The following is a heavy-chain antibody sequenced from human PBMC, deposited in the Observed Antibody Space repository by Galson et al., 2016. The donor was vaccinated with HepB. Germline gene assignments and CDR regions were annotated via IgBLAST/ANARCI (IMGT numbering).Heavy chain of an antibody. D-gene: IGHD6-19*01. V-gene: IGHV1-3*04. Sequence: SVKVSCKASGYIFTXXXIHXXXQAXXXGLXXVGXXXTGXXXTTXXQEXQGRATITXDPSASXAYMEXNSLRSEDTAGFYCARDGGTGWYDFGFWGQGSLGTXSS. CDR3: ARDGGTGWYDFGF. CDR1: GYIFTXXX. CDR2: XXTGXXXT. J-gene: IGHJ4*02.